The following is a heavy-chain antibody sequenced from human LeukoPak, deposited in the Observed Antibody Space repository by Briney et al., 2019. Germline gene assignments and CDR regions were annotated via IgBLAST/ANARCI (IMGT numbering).Heavy chain of an antibody. CDR2: IRSKANSYAT. Sequence: PGRSLRLSCAASGFTFSGSAMHWVRQASGKGLEWVGRIRSKANSYATAYAASVKGRFTISRDDSKNTAYLQMNSLKTEDTAVYYCTRRRSGEDYWGQGTLVTVSS. D-gene: IGHD3-16*01. J-gene: IGHJ4*02. CDR1: GFTFSGSA. CDR3: TRRRSGEDY. V-gene: IGHV3-73*01.